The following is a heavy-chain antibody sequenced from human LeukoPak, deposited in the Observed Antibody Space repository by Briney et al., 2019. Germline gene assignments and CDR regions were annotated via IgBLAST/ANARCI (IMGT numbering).Heavy chain of an antibody. Sequence: KASETLSLTCTVSGGSISTYYWSWIRQPPGKGLEWIGYIYYSGSTSYNPSLKSRVTISVDTSKNQFSLKLSSVTAADTAVYYCARLTGIAAAGEPPEIDYWGQGTLVTVSS. CDR1: GGSISTYY. CDR2: IYYSGST. D-gene: IGHD6-13*01. V-gene: IGHV4-59*01. CDR3: ARLTGIAAAGEPPEIDY. J-gene: IGHJ4*02.